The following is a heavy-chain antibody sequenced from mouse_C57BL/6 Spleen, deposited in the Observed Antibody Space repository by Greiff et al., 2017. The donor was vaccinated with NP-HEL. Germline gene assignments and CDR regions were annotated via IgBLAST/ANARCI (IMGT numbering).Heavy chain of an antibody. J-gene: IGHJ3*01. Sequence: VQLQQSGAELVMPGASVKLSCKASGYTFTSYWMHWVKQRPGQGLEWIGEIDPSDSYTNSNQKFKGKSTLTVDKSYSTAYMQLSSLTSEDSAVYHWAREGAYWGQGTLVTVSA. V-gene: IGHV1-69*01. CDR1: GYTFTSYW. CDR2: IDPSDSYT. CDR3: AREGAY.